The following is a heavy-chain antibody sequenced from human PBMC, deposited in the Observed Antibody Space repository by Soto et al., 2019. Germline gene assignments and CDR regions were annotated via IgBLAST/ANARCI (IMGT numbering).Heavy chain of an antibody. CDR3: VMVDNYVTPTPQDV. CDR2: ISPYTGNT. Sequence: ASVKVSCKASGYIFVNYGIAGVRQAPGQGLEWMGWISPYTGNTHSATKVQGRLTMTTDTSTSTAYMDLGSLTSDDTAVYYCVMVDNYVTPTPQDVWGQ. J-gene: IGHJ6*02. V-gene: IGHV1-18*01. D-gene: IGHD3-16*01. CDR1: GYIFVNYG.